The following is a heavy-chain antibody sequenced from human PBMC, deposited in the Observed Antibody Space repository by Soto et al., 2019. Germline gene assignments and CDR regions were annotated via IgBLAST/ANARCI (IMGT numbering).Heavy chain of an antibody. V-gene: IGHV3-23*01. Sequence: EVHLLESGGGLVQPGGSLRLSCAASGFTFRTYAMSWVRQAPGKGLEWVSVISGEGDSTYSADSVKGRFTISRDNSKNTLFLQMNSLRAEDTAIYYCARAPSDYSYGFYDYWGKGTLVTVSS. D-gene: IGHD4-4*01. CDR2: ISGEGDST. CDR1: GFTFRTYA. J-gene: IGHJ4*02. CDR3: ARAPSDYSYGFYDY.